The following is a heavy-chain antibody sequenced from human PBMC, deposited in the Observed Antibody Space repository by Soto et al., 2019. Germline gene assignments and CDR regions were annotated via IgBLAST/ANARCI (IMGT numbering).Heavy chain of an antibody. V-gene: IGHV3-9*01. CDR2: ISWNSGSI. CDR3: EKDTYGSEFNWFDP. J-gene: IGHJ5*02. CDR1: GFTFDDYA. Sequence: PGGSLRLSCAAPGFTFDDYAMHWVRQAPGKGLEWVSGISWNSGSIGYADSVKGRFTISRDNAKNFLYLQMNSLRAEDTALYYCEKDTYGSEFNWFDPWGQGTLVTVSS. D-gene: IGHD3-10*01.